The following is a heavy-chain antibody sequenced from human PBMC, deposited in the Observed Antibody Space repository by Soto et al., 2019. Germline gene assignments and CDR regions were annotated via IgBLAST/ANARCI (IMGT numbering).Heavy chain of an antibody. V-gene: IGHV3-73*02. CDR3: TRPVYSYYDFWNYGMDV. CDR2: IRSKANSYAT. D-gene: IGHD3-3*01. Sequence: EVQLVESGGGLVQPGGSLKLSCAASGFTFSGSAMHWVRQASGKGLEWVGRIRSKANSYATAYAASVKGRFTMSRDDSKNTAYLQMNSLKTEDTAVYYCTRPVYSYYDFWNYGMDVWGQGTTVTVSS. J-gene: IGHJ6*02. CDR1: GFTFSGSA.